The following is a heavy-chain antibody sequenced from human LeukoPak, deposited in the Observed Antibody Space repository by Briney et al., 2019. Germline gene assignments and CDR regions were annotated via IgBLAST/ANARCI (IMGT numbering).Heavy chain of an antibody. CDR3: ARAGGTYYGIAFDM. D-gene: IGHD1-26*01. V-gene: IGHV3-66*01. CDR1: GFTVSSNY. CDR2: IYSGGST. J-gene: IGHJ3*02. Sequence: GGSLRLSCAASGFTVSSNYMSWVRQAPGKGLEWVSVIYSGGSTYYADSVKGRFTISRDNSKNTLYLQMNSLRAEDTAVYYCARAGGTYYGIAFDMWGQGTMVTVSS.